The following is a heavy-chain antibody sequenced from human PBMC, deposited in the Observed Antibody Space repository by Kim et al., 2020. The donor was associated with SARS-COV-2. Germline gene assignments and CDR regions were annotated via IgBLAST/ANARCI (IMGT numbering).Heavy chain of an antibody. CDR3: ASPSLDISRLNYYGMDV. Sequence: SETLSLTCTVSGGSISSSSYYWGWIRQPPGKGLEWIGSIYYSGSTYYNPSLKSRVTISVDTSKNQFSLKLSSVTAADTAVYYCASPSLDISRLNYYGMDVWGQGTTVTVSS. CDR1: GGSISSSSYY. D-gene: IGHD2-15*01. CDR2: IYYSGST. V-gene: IGHV4-39*07. J-gene: IGHJ6*02.